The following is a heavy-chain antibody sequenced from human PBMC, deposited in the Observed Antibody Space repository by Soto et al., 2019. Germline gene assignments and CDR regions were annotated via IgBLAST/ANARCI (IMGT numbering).Heavy chain of an antibody. CDR3: ASPPRGHAVDL. J-gene: IGHJ3*01. D-gene: IGHD2-2*01. Sequence: VELVESGGGLVQPGGSLRLTCTASYFLFSSYTMKWVRQAPGKGLEWIAYISGRGATIHYADSVKGRFTISRDNAKKSMYPQMDSLRANDTAVYYCASPPRGHAVDLWGQGTLVAGSS. CDR2: ISGRGATI. CDR1: YFLFSSYT. V-gene: IGHV3-48*01.